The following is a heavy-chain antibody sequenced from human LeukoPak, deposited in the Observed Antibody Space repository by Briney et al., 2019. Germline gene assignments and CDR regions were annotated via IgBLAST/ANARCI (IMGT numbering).Heavy chain of an antibody. D-gene: IGHD5-18*01. CDR2: IYTGGTT. CDR3: ARETGVLDTAMVKAFDI. Sequence: SETLSLTCIVSGGSMNNYYWSWIRQPAGKGLEWIGRIYTGGTTSYNPSLKSRVTISVDTSKNQFSLRLSSVTAADTAVYYCARETGVLDTAMVKAFDIWGQGTMVTVSS. V-gene: IGHV4-4*07. J-gene: IGHJ3*02. CDR1: GGSMNNYY.